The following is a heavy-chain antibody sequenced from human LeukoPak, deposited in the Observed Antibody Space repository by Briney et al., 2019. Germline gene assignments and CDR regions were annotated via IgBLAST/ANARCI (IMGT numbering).Heavy chain of an antibody. CDR2: ISSSSSYI. Sequence: GGSLRLSCAASGFTFSSYSMNWVRQAPGKGLEWVSSISSSSSYIYYADSVKGRFSISRDNSKNTVYLQMSDLRAEDTAVYYCAKITKATTPNYWGQGTLVTVSS. CDR1: GFTFSSYS. CDR3: AKITKATTPNY. J-gene: IGHJ4*02. V-gene: IGHV3-21*04. D-gene: IGHD4-17*01.